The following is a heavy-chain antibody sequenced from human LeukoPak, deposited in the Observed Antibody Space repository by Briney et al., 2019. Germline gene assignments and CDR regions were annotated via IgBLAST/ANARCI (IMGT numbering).Heavy chain of an antibody. CDR3: ASLSGFYLD. CDR2: IYYSGST. J-gene: IGHJ4*02. Sequence: SETLSHTCTVSGGSISSGGYFWSWIRQHPGKGLEWIGYIYYSGSTYYSPSLKSRVTISVDTSKNQFSLKLNSVTAADTAVYYCASLSGFYLDWGQGTLVTVSS. CDR1: GGSISSGGYF. D-gene: IGHD3-22*01. V-gene: IGHV4-31*03.